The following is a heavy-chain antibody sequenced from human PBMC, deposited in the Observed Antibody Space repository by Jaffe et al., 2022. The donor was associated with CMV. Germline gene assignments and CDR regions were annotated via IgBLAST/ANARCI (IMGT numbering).Heavy chain of an antibody. CDR2: IYSGGST. Sequence: EVQLVESGGGLVQPGGSLRLSCAASGFTVSSNYMSWVRQAPGKGLEWVSVIYSGGSTYYADSVKGRFTISRDNSKNTLYLQMNSLRAEDTAVYYCASRLSYDFWSGYYQRGDAFDIWGQGTMVTVSS. CDR1: GFTVSSNY. V-gene: IGHV3-66*01. D-gene: IGHD3-3*01. J-gene: IGHJ3*02. CDR3: ASRLSYDFWSGYYQRGDAFDI.